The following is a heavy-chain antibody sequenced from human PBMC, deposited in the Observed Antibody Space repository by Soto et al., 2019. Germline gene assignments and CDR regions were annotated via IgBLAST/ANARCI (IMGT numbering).Heavy chain of an antibody. J-gene: IGHJ5*02. D-gene: IGHD3-22*01. Sequence: PGESLKISCRTSGYRFTSYWIAWVRQMPGKGLEWMGIIFPSDSDTRYSPSFQGQVTISADRSTSTVFLQWASLKASDTAVYFCARKDKSGYFNWFGPWGQGTLFTVSS. V-gene: IGHV5-51*01. CDR3: ARKDKSGYFNWFGP. CDR1: GYRFTSYW. CDR2: IFPSDSDT.